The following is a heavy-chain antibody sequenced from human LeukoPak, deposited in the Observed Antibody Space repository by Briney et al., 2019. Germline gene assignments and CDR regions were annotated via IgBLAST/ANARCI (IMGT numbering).Heavy chain of an antibody. J-gene: IGHJ6*02. Sequence: GGSLRLSCAASGFTFSGSAMRWVRQASGKGLEWVGRIRSKANSYATAYAASVKGRFTISRDDSKNTAYLQMNSLKTEDTAVYYCTRPSHGLNYYGMDVWGQGTTVTVSS. CDR2: IRSKANSYAT. CDR3: TRPSHGLNYYGMDV. D-gene: IGHD3-10*01. CDR1: GFTFSGSA. V-gene: IGHV3-73*01.